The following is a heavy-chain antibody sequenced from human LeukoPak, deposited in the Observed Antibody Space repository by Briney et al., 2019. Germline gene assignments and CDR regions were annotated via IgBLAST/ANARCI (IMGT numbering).Heavy chain of an antibody. CDR1: GFTVSSNY. CDR3: ARDQTGVVAKEDGSVYCMDV. Sequence: GGSLRLSCAAPGFTVSSNYMSWLRQAPGKGLEWVSVIYSGGSTYYADSVKGRLTISRDHSKNTLYLKMNILRARVTAVYSCARDQTGVVAKEDGSVYCMDVWGQGTTVTVSS. CDR2: IYSGGST. V-gene: IGHV3-66*02. J-gene: IGHJ6*02. D-gene: IGHD5-24*01.